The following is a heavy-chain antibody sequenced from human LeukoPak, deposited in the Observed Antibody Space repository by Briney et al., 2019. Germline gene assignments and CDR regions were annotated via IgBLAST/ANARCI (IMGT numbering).Heavy chain of an antibody. CDR1: VGSISSGGYY. D-gene: IGHD5-18*01. V-gene: IGHV4-61*08. CDR3: ARHSNRILQLRGPIFDY. J-gene: IGHJ4*02. Sequence: PSETLSLICTVAVGSISSGGYYWSWIRQPPGKGLEWIGYIYYSGSTNYNPSFKSRVTISVDTSKNQFSLKLSSVTAADTAVYYCARHSNRILQLRGPIFDYWGQGTLVTVSP. CDR2: IYYSGST.